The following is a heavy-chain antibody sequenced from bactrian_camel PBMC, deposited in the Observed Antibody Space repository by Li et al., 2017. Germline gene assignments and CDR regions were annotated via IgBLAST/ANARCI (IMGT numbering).Heavy chain of an antibody. J-gene: IGHJ4*01. V-gene: IGHV3S1*01. Sequence: HVQLVESGGGSVQAGGSLRLSCAASSGYTSGWKCMAWFRQAPGKEREEVATINTAGLSTAYSDSVKGRFTISLDKAKNTVNLQMNSLKPEDTAMYYCAGSTFRLTCSVSSSTYTYWGQGTQVTVS. D-gene: IGHD4*01. CDR2: INTAGLST. CDR3: AGSTFRLTCSVSSSTYTY. CDR1: GYTSGWKC.